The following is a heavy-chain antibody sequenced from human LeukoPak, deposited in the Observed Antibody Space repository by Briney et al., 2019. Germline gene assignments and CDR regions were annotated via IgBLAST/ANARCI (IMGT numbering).Heavy chain of an antibody. V-gene: IGHV1-69*04. CDR1: VYTFYIFA. D-gene: IGHD4-17*01. Sequence: SVTVSCKASVYTFYIFAITWVRLAPGQGLDWMGRIIPIFGITHYAPHFQGRLTITADTSTKTAYMELSSLKSDDTAVYYCAEGPHDHGDFVFFWGQGTLVTVTS. CDR2: IIPIFGIT. CDR3: AEGPHDHGDFVFF. J-gene: IGHJ4*02.